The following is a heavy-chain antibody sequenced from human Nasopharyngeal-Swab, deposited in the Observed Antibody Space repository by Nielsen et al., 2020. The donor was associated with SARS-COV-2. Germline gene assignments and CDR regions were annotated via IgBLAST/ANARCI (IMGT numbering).Heavy chain of an antibody. J-gene: IGHJ6*02. V-gene: IGHV3-21*01. D-gene: IGHD3-3*01. Sequence: GGSLRLSCAASGFTFNNYNFNWVLRAPGKGLERVSSISSSSSYIYYADSVKGRFTISRDNAKHSLYLQMNSLRAEDTAVYYCARDGLDYDFWSAYFMDVWGQGTTVTVSS. CDR3: ARDGLDYDFWSAYFMDV. CDR1: GFTFNNYN. CDR2: ISSSSSYI.